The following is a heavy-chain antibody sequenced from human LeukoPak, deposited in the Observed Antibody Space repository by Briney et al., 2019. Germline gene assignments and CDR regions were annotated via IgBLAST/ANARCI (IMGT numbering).Heavy chain of an antibody. CDR1: GGSISSSNYY. CDR2: FYYSGST. V-gene: IGHV4-39*01. Sequence: SETLSLTCTVSGGSISSSNYYWGWIRQPPGKGLEWIGSFYYSGSTYYNPSRKSPVTISLDTSKNQFSLNLRSVTAADTAVYYCARLSGSTGPRERGIYYYYGFDVWGQGTTVTVS. D-gene: IGHD1-14*01. J-gene: IGHJ6*02. CDR3: ARLSGSTGPRERGIYYYYGFDV.